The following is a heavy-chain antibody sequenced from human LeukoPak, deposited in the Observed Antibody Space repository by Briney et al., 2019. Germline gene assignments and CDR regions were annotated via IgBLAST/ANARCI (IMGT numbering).Heavy chain of an antibody. CDR1: GYTFTSYD. Sequence: ASVKVSCKASGYTFTSYDINWVRQATGQGLEWMGWISAYNGNTNYAQKLQGRVTMTTDTSTSTAYMELRSLRSDDTAVYYCARRYYDILTGYQPFDYWGQGTLVTVSS. CDR2: ISAYNGNT. CDR3: ARRYYDILTGYQPFDY. D-gene: IGHD3-9*01. V-gene: IGHV1-18*01. J-gene: IGHJ4*02.